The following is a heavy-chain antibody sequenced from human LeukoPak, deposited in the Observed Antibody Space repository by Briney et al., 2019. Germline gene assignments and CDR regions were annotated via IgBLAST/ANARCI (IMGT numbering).Heavy chain of an antibody. J-gene: IGHJ6*02. Sequence: SETLSLTRAVYGGSFSGYYWSWIRQPPGKGLEWIGEINHSGSTNYNPSLKSRVTMSVDTSKNQFSLKLSSVTAADTAVYYCARSRIVPAAIRYYYYGMDVWGQGTTVTVSS. V-gene: IGHV4-34*01. CDR1: GGSFSGYY. D-gene: IGHD2-2*01. CDR3: ARSRIVPAAIRYYYYGMDV. CDR2: INHSGST.